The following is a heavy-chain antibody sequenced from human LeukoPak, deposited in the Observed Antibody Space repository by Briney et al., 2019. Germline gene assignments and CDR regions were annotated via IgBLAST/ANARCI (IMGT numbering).Heavy chain of an antibody. CDR2: IKQDGGEK. Sequence: GGSLRLSCAASGFTFISYLMSWVRQAPGKGLGWVANIKQDGGEKYYVDSLKGRFTISTDNAKNSLYLKMNSLRAEDTAVYYCARGSVVVYYYYYMDVWGKGSTVTV. J-gene: IGHJ6*03. D-gene: IGHD2-2*01. CDR1: GFTFISYL. V-gene: IGHV3-7*01. CDR3: ARGSVVVYYYYYMDV.